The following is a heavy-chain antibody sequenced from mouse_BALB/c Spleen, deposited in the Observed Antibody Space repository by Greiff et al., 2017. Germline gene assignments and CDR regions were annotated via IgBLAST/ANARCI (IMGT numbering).Heavy chain of an antibody. CDR2: ISSGGST. D-gene: IGHD1-1*01. J-gene: IGHJ4*01. CDR3: ARGDLLLRAMDY. CDR1: GFSFSSYA. Sequence: EVQVVESGGGLVKPGGSLKLSCAASGFSFSSYAMSWVRQTPEKRLEWVASISSGGSTYYPDSVKGRFTISRDNARNILYLQMSSLRSEDTAMYYCARGDLLLRAMDYWGQGTSVTVSS. V-gene: IGHV5-6-5*01.